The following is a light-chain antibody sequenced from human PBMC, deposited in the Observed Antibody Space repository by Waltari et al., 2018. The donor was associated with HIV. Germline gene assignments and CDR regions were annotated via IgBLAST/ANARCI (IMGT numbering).Light chain of an antibody. V-gene: IGKV1-39*01. J-gene: IGKJ4*01. CDR1: QNVHNY. CDR2: NTS. CDR3: PLFSPLPLT. Sequence: DTQMSQAPTSLSASVGEKITITCRASQNVHNYLNWFQQRPGRPPLLLIYNTSSLQSGVPSRFSGSGSGTEFTLSVSCLQPEDFATYFCPLFSPLPLTFGGGTKVE.